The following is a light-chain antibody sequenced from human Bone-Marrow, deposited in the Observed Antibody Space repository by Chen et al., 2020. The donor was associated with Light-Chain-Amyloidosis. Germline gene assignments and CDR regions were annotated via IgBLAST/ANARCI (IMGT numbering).Light chain of an antibody. Sequence: DIQMTQSPSTLSASVGDRVTITCRASQSISSWLAWYQQKPGKAPNLLIFDASSLKSGVPSRFSGSGSGTEFTLTINSLQPDDFATYYCQLYNTYSGTFGQGTKVEIK. CDR3: QLYNTYSGT. V-gene: IGKV1-5*01. J-gene: IGKJ1*01. CDR2: DAS. CDR1: QSISSW.